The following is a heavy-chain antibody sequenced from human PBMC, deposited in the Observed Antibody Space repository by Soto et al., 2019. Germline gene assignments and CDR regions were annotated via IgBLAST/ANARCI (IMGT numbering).Heavy chain of an antibody. CDR1: GFTFXSYS. CDR2: ISGSGDST. Sequence: GGSRRISCAGSGFTFXSYSMNWVRQAKGTGLEWVSAISGSGDSTYYADSVKGRFTISRDNSKNTLYLQMNSLRAEDTAVYYCAKREGEDPLSGYYYMDVWGKGTTVTVSS. CDR3: AKREGEDPLSGYYYMDV. V-gene: IGHV3-23*01. D-gene: IGHD2-21*01. J-gene: IGHJ6*03.